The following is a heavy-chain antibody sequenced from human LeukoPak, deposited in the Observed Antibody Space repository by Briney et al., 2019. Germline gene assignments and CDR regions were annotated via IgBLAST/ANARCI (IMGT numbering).Heavy chain of an antibody. CDR1: GFTFSSYA. V-gene: IGHV3-30*14. D-gene: IGHD3-22*01. J-gene: IGHJ4*02. CDR2: ISYDGSNK. Sequence: GGSLRLSCAASGFTFSSYAMHWVRQAPGKGLEWVAVISYDGSNKYYADSVKGRFTISRDNSKNTLYLQMNSLRAEDTAVYYCASNYYDSSGYYYTIESWGQGTLVTVSS. CDR3: ASNYYDSSGYYYTIES.